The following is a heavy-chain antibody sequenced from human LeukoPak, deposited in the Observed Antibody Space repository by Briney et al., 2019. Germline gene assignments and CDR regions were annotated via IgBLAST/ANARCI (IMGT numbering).Heavy chain of an antibody. Sequence: GGSLRLSCAASGFTFSSYSMNWVRQAPGKGLEWVSSISSSSSYIYYADSVKGRFTISRDNAKNTLFLQMNSLRAEDTAVYYCASLQNVPSYYYYYVMDVWGQGTTVTVSS. CDR1: GFTFSSYS. J-gene: IGHJ6*02. D-gene: IGHD2/OR15-2a*01. CDR2: ISSSSSYI. V-gene: IGHV3-21*01. CDR3: ASLQNVPSYYYYYVMDV.